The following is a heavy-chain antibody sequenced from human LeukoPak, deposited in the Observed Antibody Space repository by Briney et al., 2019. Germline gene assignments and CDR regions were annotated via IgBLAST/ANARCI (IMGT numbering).Heavy chain of an antibody. D-gene: IGHD6-13*01. CDR3: ATGYSSTPYAFDI. CDR1: GFTFSSYG. Sequence: PGRSLRLSCAASGFTFSSYGMHWVRQAPGKGLEWVAVIWYDGSNKYYADPVKGRFTISRDNSKNTLYLQMNSLRAEDTAVYYCATGYSSTPYAFDIWGQGTMVTVSS. J-gene: IGHJ3*02. CDR2: IWYDGSNK. V-gene: IGHV3-33*01.